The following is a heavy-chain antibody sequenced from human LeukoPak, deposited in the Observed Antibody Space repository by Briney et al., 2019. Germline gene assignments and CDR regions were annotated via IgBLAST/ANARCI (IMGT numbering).Heavy chain of an antibody. CDR1: GGSISTYF. V-gene: IGHV4-59*01. Sequence: SETLSLTCTVSGGSISTYFWSWIRQPPGKGLEWIGYIYYSGSTNYNPSLKSRVTISLDTSKNQFSLKLSSVTAADTAVYYCARSRYFDWLSPFDYWGQGTLVTVSP. CDR2: IYYSGST. J-gene: IGHJ4*02. D-gene: IGHD3-9*01. CDR3: ARSRYFDWLSPFDY.